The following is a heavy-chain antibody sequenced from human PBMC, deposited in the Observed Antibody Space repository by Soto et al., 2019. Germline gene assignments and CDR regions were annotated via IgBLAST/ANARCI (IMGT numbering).Heavy chain of an antibody. D-gene: IGHD3-22*01. CDR3: ARDWADYFGSSGPPFRWLDL. V-gene: IGHV1-46*01. Sequence: ASVKVSCKASGYTFTSYYIHWVRQAPGQGLGWMGMINPNGGSTTSEQRFQGRLTMTGDMSTSTVYMELNGLRSEDTAVYYCARDWADYFGSSGPPFRWLDLWGQGTLVTVSS. CDR2: INPNGGST. CDR1: GYTFTSYY. J-gene: IGHJ5*02.